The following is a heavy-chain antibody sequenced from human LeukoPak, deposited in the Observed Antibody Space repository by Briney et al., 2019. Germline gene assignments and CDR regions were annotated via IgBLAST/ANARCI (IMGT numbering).Heavy chain of an antibody. CDR3: AKDEATAGGGLAS. CDR1: GFTVSGTH. CDR2: MYTGGTT. J-gene: IGHJ4*02. V-gene: IGHV3-53*01. D-gene: IGHD2-21*02. Sequence: GGSLRLSCGASGFTVSGTHMSWVRQAPGKRLEWVSAMYTGGTTYYADSVTGRFTISRDNSKNTLYLHMNSLRAEDTAVYYCAKDEATAGGGLASWGQGTLVSVSS.